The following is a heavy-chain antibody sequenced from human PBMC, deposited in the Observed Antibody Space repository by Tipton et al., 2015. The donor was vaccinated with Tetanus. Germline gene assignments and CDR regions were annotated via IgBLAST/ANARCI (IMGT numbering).Heavy chain of an antibody. Sequence: TLSLTCAVYGGSFSNYFWRWIRQPPGKGLEWIGEISPSGNTNYNPSLKSRVTISVDTSKNQFSLRLRSVAAADTAVYYCARGGRDAYNNPLGAFDVWGRGTTVTVSS. D-gene: IGHD5-24*01. V-gene: IGHV4-34*01. CDR2: ISPSGNT. J-gene: IGHJ3*01. CDR3: ARGGRDAYNNPLGAFDV. CDR1: GGSFSNYF.